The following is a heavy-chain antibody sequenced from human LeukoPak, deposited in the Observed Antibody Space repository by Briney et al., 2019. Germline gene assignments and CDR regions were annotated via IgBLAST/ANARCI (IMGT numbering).Heavy chain of an antibody. V-gene: IGHV4-4*07. CDR2: IYTSGST. D-gene: IGHD1-26*01. Sequence: SETLSLTCTVSGGSISSYYWSWIRQPAGKGLEWIGRIYTSGSTNYNPSLKSRVTMSVDTSKNQFSLKLSSVTAADTAVYYCARDLTSSDTTLGDAFDICGQGTMVTVSS. CDR1: GGSISSYY. J-gene: IGHJ3*02. CDR3: ARDLTSSDTTLGDAFDI.